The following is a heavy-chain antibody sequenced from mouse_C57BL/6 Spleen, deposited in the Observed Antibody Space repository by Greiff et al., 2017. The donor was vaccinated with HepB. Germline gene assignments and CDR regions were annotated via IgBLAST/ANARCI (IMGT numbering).Heavy chain of an antibody. CDR1: GYTFTSYW. CDR2: IDPSDSYT. CDR3: ASGSSHWYFDV. D-gene: IGHD1-1*01. V-gene: IGHV1-50*01. Sequence: VQLQQPGAELVKPGASVKLSCKASGYTFTSYWMQWVKQRPGQGLEWIGEIDPSDSYTNYNQKFKGKATLTVDTSSSTAYMQLSSLTSEDSAVYYCASGSSHWYFDVWGTGTTVTVSS. J-gene: IGHJ1*03.